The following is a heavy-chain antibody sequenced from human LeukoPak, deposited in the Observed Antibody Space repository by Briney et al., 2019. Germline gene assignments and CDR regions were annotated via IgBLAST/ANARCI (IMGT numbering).Heavy chain of an antibody. CDR1: GYSFASYG. J-gene: IGHJ4*02. CDR2: ISAYNGHT. V-gene: IGHV1-18*01. D-gene: IGHD4-23*01. CDR3: ARDSLAGGNAFPDY. Sequence: ASVKVSCKASGYSFASYGICWVRQAPGRGLEWLGWISAYNGHTNYGQILQGRVTMTRDTSTNTTYLELRSLRSDDTAVYYCARDSLAGGNAFPDYWGQATLVTAS.